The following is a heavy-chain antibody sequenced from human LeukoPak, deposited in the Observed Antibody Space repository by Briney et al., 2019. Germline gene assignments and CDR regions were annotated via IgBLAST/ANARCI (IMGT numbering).Heavy chain of an antibody. V-gene: IGHV3-30*18. CDR2: ISYDGSNK. Sequence: GGTLRLSCAASGFTFSSYGMHWVRQAPGKGLEWVAVISYDGSNKYYADSVKGRFTISRDNSKNTLYLQMNSLRAEDTAVYYCAKEILTADAFDIWGQGTMVTVSS. CDR1: GFTFSSYG. J-gene: IGHJ3*02. CDR3: AKEILTADAFDI. D-gene: IGHD5-18*01.